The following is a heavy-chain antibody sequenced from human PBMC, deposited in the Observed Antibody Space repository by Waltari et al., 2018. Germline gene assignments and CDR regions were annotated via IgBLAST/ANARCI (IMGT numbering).Heavy chain of an antibody. D-gene: IGHD6-13*01. V-gene: IGHV1-24*01. CDR1: GNTLTALS. CDR2: FDPEDGET. Sequence: QVQLVQSGAEVKKPGASVKVSCKVSGNTLTALSMHWVRQAPGKGLEWMGGFDPEDGETIYAQAFQGRVTVTEDTSTDTAYMEVSSLRSEDTAVYYCATSPIALFGTLYWGQGTLVTVSS. J-gene: IGHJ4*02. CDR3: ATSPIALFGTLY.